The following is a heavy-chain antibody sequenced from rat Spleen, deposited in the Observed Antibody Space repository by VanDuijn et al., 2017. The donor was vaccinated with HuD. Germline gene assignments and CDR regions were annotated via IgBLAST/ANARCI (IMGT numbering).Heavy chain of an antibody. Sequence: QVQLKESGPGLVQPSQTLSLTCTVSGFSLNNYGVFWVRQPPGKGLDWMGVIWGTGETQYNSALKSRLSIGRDTSKSQVFLKMNNLQTEDTAMYFCARGYPNWYFDFWGPGTMVTVSS. CDR2: IWGTGET. D-gene: IGHD1-11*01. J-gene: IGHJ1*01. CDR3: ARGYPNWYFDF. CDR1: GFSLNNYG. V-gene: IGHV2S61*01.